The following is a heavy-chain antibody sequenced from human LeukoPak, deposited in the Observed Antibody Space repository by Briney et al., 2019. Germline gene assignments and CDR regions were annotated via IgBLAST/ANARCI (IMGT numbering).Heavy chain of an antibody. CDR1: GYSFTSYW. V-gene: IGHV5-51*01. D-gene: IGHD3-22*01. CDR2: IYPGDSDT. Sequence: GESLKISXKGSGYSFTSYWIGWVRQMPGKGLEWMGVIYPGDSDTRYSPSFQGQVTISADKSISPAYLQWSSLKASDTAMYYCAKTTESYYYDSSGSNWFDPWGQGTQVTVSS. J-gene: IGHJ5*02. CDR3: AKTTESYYYDSSGSNWFDP.